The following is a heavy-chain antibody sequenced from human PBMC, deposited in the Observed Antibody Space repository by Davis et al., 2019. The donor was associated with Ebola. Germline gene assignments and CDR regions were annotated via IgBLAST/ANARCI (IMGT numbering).Heavy chain of an antibody. D-gene: IGHD2-15*01. Sequence: ESPKTSCVASGFTFSSYSINWIRQAPGKGLEWVSYISTSSNTIYYADSVKGRFTVSRDNAKKSLYLQMNSLRAEDTAVYYCARYGGSGPIFWGQGTLVTVSS. CDR1: GFTFSSYS. CDR3: ARYGGSGPIF. CDR2: ISTSSNTI. J-gene: IGHJ4*02. V-gene: IGHV3-48*04.